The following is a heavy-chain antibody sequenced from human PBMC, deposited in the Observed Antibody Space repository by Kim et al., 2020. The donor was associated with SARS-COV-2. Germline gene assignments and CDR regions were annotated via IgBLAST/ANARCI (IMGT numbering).Heavy chain of an antibody. CDR3: STDWPPHDRP. V-gene: IGHV3-15*01. D-gene: IGHD3-16*01. CDR2: TI. J-gene: IGHJ4*02. Sequence: TIDYCAPVEGRFTISRDDSKNTLYLQMNSLKTEDTGVYYCSTDWPPHDRPWGQGTLVTVSS.